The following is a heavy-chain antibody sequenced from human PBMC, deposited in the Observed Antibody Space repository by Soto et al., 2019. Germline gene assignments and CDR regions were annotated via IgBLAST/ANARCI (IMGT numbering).Heavy chain of an antibody. V-gene: IGHV4-34*01. CDR1: GGSFSGYY. CDR3: ARKGMLRLLWFGDTIQYGMDX. D-gene: IGHD3-10*01. Sequence: PSATLSLTCAVYGGSFSGYYWSWIRQPPGKVLDWIWEINHSGSTNYNPSLKSRVTISVDTSKNQFSLKPSSVTAADTAVYYCARKGMLRLLWFGDTIQYGMDXWGQVTPVTVS. CDR2: INHSGST. J-gene: IGHJ6*02.